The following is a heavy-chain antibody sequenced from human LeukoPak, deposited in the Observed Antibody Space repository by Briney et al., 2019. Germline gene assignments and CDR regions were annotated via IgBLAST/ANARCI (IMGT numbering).Heavy chain of an antibody. Sequence: GGSLRVSCAASGFTFSNYWMHWVRQGPGRGLVWVSRINPDGTRTSYADSVKGRFTISRDNAKNTLFLQVNSLRAEDTAVYYCAREEEGDAFDIWGQGTMVTVSS. V-gene: IGHV3-74*01. CDR3: AREEEGDAFDI. CDR2: INPDGTRT. J-gene: IGHJ3*02. CDR1: GFTFSNYW.